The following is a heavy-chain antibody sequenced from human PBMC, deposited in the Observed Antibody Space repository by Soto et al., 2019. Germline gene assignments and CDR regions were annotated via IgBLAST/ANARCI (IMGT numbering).Heavy chain of an antibody. CDR2: ISSSSSTI. J-gene: IGHJ4*02. CDR1: GFTFSSYS. V-gene: IGHV3-48*02. D-gene: IGHD3-3*01. CDR3: ARDGPDFWSGWTFDY. Sequence: EVQLVASGGGLVQPRGSLSISCAASGFTFSSYSMNWVRQAPGKGLEWVSYISSSSSTIYYADSVKGRFTISRDNAKNSLYLQMNSLRDEDTAVYYCARDGPDFWSGWTFDYWGQGTLVTVSS.